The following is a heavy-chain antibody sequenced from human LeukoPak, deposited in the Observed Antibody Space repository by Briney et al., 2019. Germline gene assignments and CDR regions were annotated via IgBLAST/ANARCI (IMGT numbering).Heavy chain of an antibody. J-gene: IGHJ3*02. D-gene: IGHD6-13*01. V-gene: IGHV4-30-4*08. CDR2: IYYSGST. CDR1: GGSISSGDYY. Sequence: PSETLSLTCTVPGGSISSGDYYWSWIRQPPGKGLEWIGYIYYSGSTYYNPSLKSRVTISVDTSKNQFSLKLSSVTAADTAVYYCARGVAAAVYDAFDIWGQGTMVTVSS. CDR3: ARGVAAAVYDAFDI.